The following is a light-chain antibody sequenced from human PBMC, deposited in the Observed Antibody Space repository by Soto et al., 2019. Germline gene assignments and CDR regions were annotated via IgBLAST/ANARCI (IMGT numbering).Light chain of an antibody. CDR2: GAS. J-gene: IGKJ1*01. CDR3: QQRSNWPPT. Sequence: EIVLTQSPDALSVSPGERATLSCRASQSVSSSYLAWYQQKPGQAPRLLTYGASNRATGIPARFSGSGSGTDFTLTISSLEPEDFAVYYCQQRSNWPPTFGQGTKVDI. CDR1: QSVSSSY. V-gene: IGKV3D-20*02.